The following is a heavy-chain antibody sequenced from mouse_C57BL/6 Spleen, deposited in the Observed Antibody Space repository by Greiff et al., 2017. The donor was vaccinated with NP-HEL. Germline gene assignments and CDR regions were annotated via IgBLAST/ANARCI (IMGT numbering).Heavy chain of an antibody. CDR1: GYTFTDYN. CDR2: INPNNGGT. D-gene: IGHD3-3*01. CDR3: ARGRDLRYYAMDY. Sequence: EVKLVESGPELVKPGASVKIPCKASGYTFTDYNMDWVKQSHGKSLEWIGDINPNNGGTIYNQKFKGKATLTVDKSSSTAYMELRSLTSEDTAVYYCARGRDLRYYAMDYWGQGTSVTVSS. V-gene: IGHV1-18*01. J-gene: IGHJ4*01.